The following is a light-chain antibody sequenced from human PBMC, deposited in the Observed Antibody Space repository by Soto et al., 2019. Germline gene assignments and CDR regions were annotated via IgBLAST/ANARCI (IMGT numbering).Light chain of an antibody. J-gene: IGKJ4*01. V-gene: IGKV3-20*01. CDR2: GAS. Sequence: EIVLTQSPRNLSLSPGESATLSCTASQSVRSYSLAWYQQKPGQAPRLLMFGASGRATGTPPRFSGRGSGTDFTLTISRLEPEDFAVYYCQQYGTSPLTFGGGTKVDI. CDR1: QSVRSYS. CDR3: QQYGTSPLT.